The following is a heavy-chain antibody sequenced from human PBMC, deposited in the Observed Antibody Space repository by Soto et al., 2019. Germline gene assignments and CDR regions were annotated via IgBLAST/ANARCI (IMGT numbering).Heavy chain of an antibody. D-gene: IGHD1-7*01. V-gene: IGHV1-18*01. Sequence: ASVKVSCKASGYTFTSYGISRVRQAPGQGLEWMGWISAYNGNTNYAQKLQGRVTMTTDTSTSTAYMELRSPRSADTAVYYCARDRFYHCITGTTAYGMDVWGQGTTVTVSS. J-gene: IGHJ6*02. CDR1: GYTFTSYG. CDR3: ARDRFYHCITGTTAYGMDV. CDR2: ISAYNGNT.